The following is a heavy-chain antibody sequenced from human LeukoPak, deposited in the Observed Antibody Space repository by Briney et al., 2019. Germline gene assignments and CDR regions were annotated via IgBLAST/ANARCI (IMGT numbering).Heavy chain of an antibody. CDR3: ARYIRGPYSGGDY. V-gene: IGHV5-51*01. J-gene: IGHJ4*02. CDR2: IYPGDSDT. D-gene: IGHD1-26*01. Sequence: GDSLKISCKSSGYSFTTYWIGWVRQMPGKGLEWMGMIYPGDSDTRYSPSFQGQVTISADKSISTAYLQWSSLKASDTAIYYCARYIRGPYSGGDYWGQGTLVTVSS. CDR1: GYSFTTYW.